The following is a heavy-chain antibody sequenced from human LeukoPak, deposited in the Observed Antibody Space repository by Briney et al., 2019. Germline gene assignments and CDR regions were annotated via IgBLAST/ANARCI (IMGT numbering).Heavy chain of an antibody. CDR3: TTAFLMWYGGNSAGWCDP. CDR1: GGSISSDNCY. D-gene: IGHD4-23*01. Sequence: SETLSLTCTVSGGSISSDNCYWYWIRQPPGKGLEWIGTVSHSGTTYYDPSLQSRLTLSVDTSKNHFSLNLQSVTAADTAVYYCTTAFLMWYGGNSAGWCDPWGQGTLVTVSA. CDR2: VSHSGTT. J-gene: IGHJ5*02. V-gene: IGHV4-39*02.